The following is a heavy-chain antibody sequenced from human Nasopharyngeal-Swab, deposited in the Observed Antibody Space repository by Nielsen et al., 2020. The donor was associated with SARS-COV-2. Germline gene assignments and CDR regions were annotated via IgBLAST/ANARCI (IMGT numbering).Heavy chain of an antibody. CDR3: ARDWAHYYGSGALLLWWFDP. CDR1: GFTFSSYA. CDR2: ISYDGSNK. Sequence: GASLKISCAASGFTFSSYAMHWVRQAPGKGLEWVAVISYDGSNKYYADSVKGRFTTSRDNSKNTLYLQMNSLRAEDTAVYYCARDWAHYYGSGALLLWWFDPWGQGTLVTVSS. J-gene: IGHJ5*02. V-gene: IGHV3-30-3*01. D-gene: IGHD3-10*01.